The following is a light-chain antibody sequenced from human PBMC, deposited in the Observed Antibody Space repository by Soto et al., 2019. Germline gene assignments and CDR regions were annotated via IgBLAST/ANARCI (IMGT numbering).Light chain of an antibody. Sequence: VLTQSPARLSLSPGERATLSCRAGQSVSDYLAWYQQKPGQPPRLLFFDASNRATGVPDRFSAGGSGTDFTLIISSLEPEDFALYYCQQRVNWPPTCGGGTKVEI. J-gene: IGKJ4*01. V-gene: IGKV3-11*01. CDR1: QSVSDY. CDR2: DAS. CDR3: QQRVNWPPT.